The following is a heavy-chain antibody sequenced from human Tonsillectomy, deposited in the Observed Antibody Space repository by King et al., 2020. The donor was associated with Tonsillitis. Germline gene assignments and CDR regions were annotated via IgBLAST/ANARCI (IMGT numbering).Heavy chain of an antibody. CDR2: IYTTGST. J-gene: IGHJ5*02. D-gene: IGHD3-3*02. CDR1: DGSINSGTYY. CDR3: AREYYQFVFDP. V-gene: IGHV4-61*02. Sequence: QLQESGPGLVKPSQTLSLTCSVSDGSINSGTYYWSWLRQPAGKGLEWIGRIYTTGSTNYNPSLKSRVTMSVDTSKNQFFLKLNSVTAADTAVYYCAREYYQFVFDPWGQGTLVTVSS.